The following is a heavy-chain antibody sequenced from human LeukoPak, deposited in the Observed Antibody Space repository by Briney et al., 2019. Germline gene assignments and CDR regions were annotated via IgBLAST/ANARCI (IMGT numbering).Heavy chain of an antibody. J-gene: IGHJ4*02. CDR3: ARILGLTLDY. V-gene: IGHV3-48*02. D-gene: IGHD3-16*01. CDR2: VVTSGTTT. Sequence: GGSLRLSCAASGFTFSGYSMNWVRQDPGKGLEWVSYVVTSGTTTSYADSVKGRFTISRDNAKNSLYLQMNNLRDEDTAVYYCARILGLTLDYWGQGILVSVSS. CDR1: GFTFSGYS.